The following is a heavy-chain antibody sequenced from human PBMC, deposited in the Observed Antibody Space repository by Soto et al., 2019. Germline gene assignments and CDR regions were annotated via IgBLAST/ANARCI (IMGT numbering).Heavy chain of an antibody. CDR2: ISYDGILK. V-gene: IGHV3-30*18. D-gene: IGHD3-10*01. CDR1: GFTFSAFG. J-gene: IGHJ6*02. CDR3: AKDFKISGGHYGSVHYYYGMDV. Sequence: QVHLVESGGGVVQPGRSLRLSCEASGFTFSAFGMHWVRQAPGKGLEWVAIISYDGILKYYADSVKGRFTISRDTSKSALYLQMTSLSPEDTAVYHCAKDFKISGGHYGSVHYYYGMDVWGQGTTVTVSS.